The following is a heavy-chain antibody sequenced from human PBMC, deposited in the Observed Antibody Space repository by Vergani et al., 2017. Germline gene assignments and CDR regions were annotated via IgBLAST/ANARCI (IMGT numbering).Heavy chain of an antibody. J-gene: IGHJ4*02. CDR2: ISGSGGST. CDR3: AKGGGATDH. V-gene: IGHV3-23*01. Sequence: EVQLLESGGGLVQPGGSLRLSCAACGFTFSSYAMSWVRQAPGKGLEWGSAISGSGGSTYYADSVKGRFTISRDNSKTTLYLQMNSLGAEDTAVSYCAKGGGATDHWGQGTLVTVSS. D-gene: IGHD1-26*01. CDR1: GFTFSSYA.